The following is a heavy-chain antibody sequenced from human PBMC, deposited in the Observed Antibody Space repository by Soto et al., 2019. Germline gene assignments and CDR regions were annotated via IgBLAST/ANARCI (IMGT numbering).Heavy chain of an antibody. D-gene: IGHD2-2*01. CDR2: IRSKTDGGTT. V-gene: IGHV3-15*01. J-gene: IGHJ5*02. Sequence: PGGSLRLSCAASGFTFSNYAMSWVRQAPGKGLEWIGRIRSKTDGGTTEYAAPVKGRFTISRDDSRNTLYLQMNSLKIEDTAVYFCTTLRKYLAGFDPWGQGTLVTVSS. CDR3: TTLRKYLAGFDP. CDR1: GFTFSNYA.